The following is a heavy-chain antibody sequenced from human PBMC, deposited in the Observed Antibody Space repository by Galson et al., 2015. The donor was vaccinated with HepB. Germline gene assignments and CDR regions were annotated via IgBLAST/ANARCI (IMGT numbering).Heavy chain of an antibody. CDR3: SALDGYNLDYFDY. Sequence: SLRLSCAASGFTFSSYSMNWVRQAPGKGLEWVSSISSSSSYIYYADSVKGRFTISRDNAKNSLYLQMNSLRAEDTAVYYCSALDGYNLDYFDYWGQGTLVTVSS. J-gene: IGHJ4*02. CDR1: GFTFSSYS. CDR2: ISSSSSYI. D-gene: IGHD5-24*01. V-gene: IGHV3-21*01.